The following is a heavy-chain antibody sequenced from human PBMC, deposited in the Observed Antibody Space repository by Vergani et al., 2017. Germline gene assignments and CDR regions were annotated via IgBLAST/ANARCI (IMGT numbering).Heavy chain of an antibody. Sequence: QVQLVQSGAEVKKPGASVTVSCKASGYTFTSYGISWVRQAPGQGLEWMGWISAYNGNTNYAQKLQGRVTMTTDTSTSTAYMELRSLRSDDTAVYYCARDGGYCSSTSCHKDSYYYYGMDVWGQGTTVTVSS. CDR1: GYTFTSYG. CDR3: ARDGGYCSSTSCHKDSYYYYGMDV. V-gene: IGHV1-18*04. CDR2: ISAYNGNT. D-gene: IGHD2-2*02. J-gene: IGHJ6*02.